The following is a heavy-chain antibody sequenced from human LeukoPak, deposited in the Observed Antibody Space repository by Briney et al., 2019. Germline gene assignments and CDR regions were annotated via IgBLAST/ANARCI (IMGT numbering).Heavy chain of an antibody. Sequence: GASVKVSCKASGGTFSSYAISWVRQAPGQGLEWMGRIIPILGIANYAQKFQGRVTITADKSTSTAYMELSSLRSEDTAVYYCARGGVGSGYYHSPFDYWGQGTLVTVSS. D-gene: IGHD3-22*01. J-gene: IGHJ4*02. CDR3: ARGGVGSGYYHSPFDY. CDR1: GGTFSSYA. CDR2: IIPILGIA. V-gene: IGHV1-69*04.